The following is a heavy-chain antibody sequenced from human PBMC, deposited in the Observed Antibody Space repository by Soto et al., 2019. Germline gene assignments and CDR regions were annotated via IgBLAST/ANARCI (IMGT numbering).Heavy chain of an antibody. CDR1: GGSIGSYY. V-gene: IGHV4-59*08. CDR2: IYYSGST. Sequence: SETLSLTYTVSGGSIGSYYWSWIRQPPGKGLEWIGYIYYSGSTNYNPSLKSRVTISVDTSKNQFSLKLSSVTAADTAVYYCARHGRDYDFWSGYFDLDKKHHWFDPCGEGTLVTLSS. D-gene: IGHD3-3*01. J-gene: IGHJ5*02. CDR3: ARHGRDYDFWSGYFDLDKKHHWFDP.